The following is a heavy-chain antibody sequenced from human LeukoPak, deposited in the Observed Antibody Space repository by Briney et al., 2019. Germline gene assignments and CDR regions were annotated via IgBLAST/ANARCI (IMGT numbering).Heavy chain of an antibody. CDR2: IWSGGTT. D-gene: IGHD6-19*01. J-gene: IGHJ4*02. CDR3: ARDRYSSGYSEN. Sequence: ETLSLTCTVSGGSISSYYMSWVRQAPGKGLECVSIIWSGGTTYYADSVKGRFTISRDNSKNTLYLQMNTLRAEDTAVYYCARDRYSSGYSENWGQGTLVTVSS. CDR1: GGSISSYY. V-gene: IGHV3-53*01.